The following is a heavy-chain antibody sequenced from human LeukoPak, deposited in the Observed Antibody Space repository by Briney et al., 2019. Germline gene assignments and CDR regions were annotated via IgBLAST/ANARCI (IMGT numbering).Heavy chain of an antibody. J-gene: IGHJ4*02. CDR1: GYIFTDYA. CDR3: ARARWTSTVTTYYLDF. CDR2: INAGNGKT. V-gene: IGHV1-3*01. Sequence: GASVKVSCKASGYIFTDYAIQWMRQAPGQGLEWMGWINAGNGKTKYSQKFQGRVTITRDTSASTAYMELSGLRSDDTAVYYCARARWTSTVTTYYLDFWGQGTLVTVSS. D-gene: IGHD4-17*01.